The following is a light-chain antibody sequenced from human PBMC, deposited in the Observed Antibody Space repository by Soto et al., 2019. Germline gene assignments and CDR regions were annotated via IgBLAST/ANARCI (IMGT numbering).Light chain of an antibody. J-gene: IGLJ2*01. V-gene: IGLV2-8*01. CDR1: SSDVGGYNF. CDR3: SSDSGSDNFVV. Sequence: QSVLTQPPSASGAPGQSVTISCAGTSSDVGGYNFVSWYQQHPGKVPKLMIYEVIKRPSGVPDRFSGSKSGNAASLTVSGLHDEDEADYYCSSDSGSDNFVVFGGGTKLTVL. CDR2: EVI.